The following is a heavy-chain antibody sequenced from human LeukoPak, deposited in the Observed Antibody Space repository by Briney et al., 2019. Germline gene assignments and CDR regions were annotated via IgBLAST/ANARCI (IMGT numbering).Heavy chain of an antibody. Sequence: GGSLRLSCAGSGFTFSSYAMSWVRQAPGKGLQWVSGISGSGGSTYYADSVKGRFTISRDNSKNTLYLQMNSLRAEDTAVYYCAKHGFGVFEGYWGQGTLVTVSS. CDR1: GFTFSSYA. CDR3: AKHGFGVFEGY. CDR2: ISGSGGST. D-gene: IGHD3-10*01. V-gene: IGHV3-23*01. J-gene: IGHJ4*02.